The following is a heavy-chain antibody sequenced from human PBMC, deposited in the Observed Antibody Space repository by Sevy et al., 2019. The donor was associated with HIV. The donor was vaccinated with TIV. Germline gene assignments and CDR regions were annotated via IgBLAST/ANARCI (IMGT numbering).Heavy chain of an antibody. CDR1: GYTFTSYG. D-gene: IGHD3-22*01. CDR3: ASGPSKYYDSSGYYYPPSY. Sequence: ASVKVSCEASGYTFTSYGIIWVRQAPGQGLEWMGWISAYNGNTNYAQRLQGRVTMTTDTSTSTAYMELTSLRSDDTAVYYCASGPSKYYDSSGYYYPPSYWGQGTLVTVSS. CDR2: ISAYNGNT. J-gene: IGHJ1*01. V-gene: IGHV1-18*01.